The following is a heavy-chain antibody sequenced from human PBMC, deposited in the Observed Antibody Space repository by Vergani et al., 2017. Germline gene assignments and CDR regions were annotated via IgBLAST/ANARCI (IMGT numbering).Heavy chain of an antibody. CDR3: AKGDTIFGSLPNY. D-gene: IGHD3-3*01. CDR2: ISGSGGST. CDR1: GFTFSSYA. Sequence: EVQLLESGGGLVQPGGSLRLSCAASGFTFSSYAMSWVRQAPGQGLEWVSAISGSGGSTYYADSVKGRFTISRDNAKNTLYLQMNSLRAEDTAVYYCAKGDTIFGSLPNYWGQGTLVTVSS. J-gene: IGHJ4*02. V-gene: IGHV3-23*01.